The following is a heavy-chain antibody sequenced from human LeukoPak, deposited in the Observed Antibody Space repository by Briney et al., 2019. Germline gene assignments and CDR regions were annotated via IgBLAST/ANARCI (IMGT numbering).Heavy chain of an antibody. V-gene: IGHV3-23*01. J-gene: IGHJ1*01. Sequence: GGSLRLSCAASGFTFSSYAMSWVRQAPGKGLEGGSAISGSGGSTYYADSGKGRFTISRDNSKNTLYLQMNSLRAEDTAVYYCAKTEIGYSSGWPFQHWGQGTLVTVSS. D-gene: IGHD6-19*01. CDR2: ISGSGGST. CDR3: AKTEIGYSSGWPFQH. CDR1: GFTFSSYA.